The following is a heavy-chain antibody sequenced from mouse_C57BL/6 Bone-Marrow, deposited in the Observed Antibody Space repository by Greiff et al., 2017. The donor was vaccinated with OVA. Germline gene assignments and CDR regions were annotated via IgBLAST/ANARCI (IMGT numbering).Heavy chain of an antibody. CDR2: IHPNSGSS. CDR3: ARSNSNYPWFAY. V-gene: IGHV1-64*01. CDR1: GYTFTSYW. Sequence: QVQLKQPGAELVKPGASVKLSYKASGYTFTSYWMHWVQQRPGQGLEWIGMIHPNSGSSNYNEKVKSKVTLTVDKSSSNAYMQLSSLTSEDSAVYYCARSNSNYPWFAYWGQGTLVTVSA. D-gene: IGHD2-5*01. J-gene: IGHJ3*01.